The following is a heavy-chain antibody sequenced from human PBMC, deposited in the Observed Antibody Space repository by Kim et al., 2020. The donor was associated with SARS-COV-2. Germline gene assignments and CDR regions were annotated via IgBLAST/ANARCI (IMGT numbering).Heavy chain of an antibody. CDR1: GYTFTCYG. CDR3: ARDRIVVVVAANVYYYYYGMDV. CDR2: ISAYNGNT. J-gene: IGHJ6*02. Sequence: ASVKVSCKASGYTFTCYGISWVRQAPGQGLEWMGWISAYNGNTNYAQKLQGRVTMTTDTSTSTAYMELRSLRSDDTAVYYCARDRIVVVVAANVYYYYYGMDVWGQGTTVTVSS. D-gene: IGHD2-15*01. V-gene: IGHV1-18*01.